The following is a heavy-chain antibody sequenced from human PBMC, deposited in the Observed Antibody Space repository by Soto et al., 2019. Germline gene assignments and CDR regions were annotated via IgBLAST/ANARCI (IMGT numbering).Heavy chain of an antibody. Sequence: EVQLVESGGGLVQPGGSLRLSCAASGFSFSDYWMHWVRQAPGKGLVWVSCIDTDGSTTTYADSVKGRFTISRDNVKNTVYLQMDSLRGEDTALYYCSRGGGFSGNYLGGQGTLVTVSS. CDR3: SRGGGFSGNYL. CDR2: IDTDGSTT. D-gene: IGHD1-26*01. CDR1: GFSFSDYW. V-gene: IGHV3-74*01. J-gene: IGHJ4*02.